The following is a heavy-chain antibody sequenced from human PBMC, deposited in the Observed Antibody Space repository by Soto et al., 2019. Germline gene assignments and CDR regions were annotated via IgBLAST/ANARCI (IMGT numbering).Heavy chain of an antibody. V-gene: IGHV1-18*01. J-gene: IGHJ4*02. Sequence: RASVKVSCKASGYTFTNFGISWVRQAPGQGLEWMGWISAYNGNTNYAQKFQGRVTITRDTSASTAYMELSSLRSEDTAVYYCARGSGPMIEWHWGQGTLVTVSS. CDR2: ISAYNGNT. CDR1: GYTFTNFG. D-gene: IGHD3-22*01. CDR3: ARGSGPMIEWH.